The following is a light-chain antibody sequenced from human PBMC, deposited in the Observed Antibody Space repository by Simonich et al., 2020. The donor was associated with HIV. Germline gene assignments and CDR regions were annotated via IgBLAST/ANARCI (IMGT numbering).Light chain of an antibody. J-gene: IGLJ2*01. CDR1: SSEVGGYNS. CDR3: CSYAGTYTFG. V-gene: IGLV2-11*01. CDR2: DVS. Sequence: QSALTQPRSVYGSPGQSVTISCTGTSSEVGGYNSVSWYQQHPVKVPKLMIYDVSKRPSGVPDRFSGSKSGNMASLTISGLQAEDEADYYCCSYAGTYTFGFGGGTKLTVL.